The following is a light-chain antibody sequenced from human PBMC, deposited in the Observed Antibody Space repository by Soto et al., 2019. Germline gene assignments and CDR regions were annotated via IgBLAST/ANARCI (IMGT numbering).Light chain of an antibody. CDR1: QSVTSNY. J-gene: IGKJ5*01. Sequence: EIVLTQSPGTLSLSPGERATLSCRASQSVTSNYLAWYQQKPSQAPRLLIYVASRRAAGIPDKFSDSGSGTDFSLTISRLELEDFAVYYCQIYGSSPLITFGQGTRLEIK. CDR3: QIYGSSPLIT. V-gene: IGKV3-20*01. CDR2: VAS.